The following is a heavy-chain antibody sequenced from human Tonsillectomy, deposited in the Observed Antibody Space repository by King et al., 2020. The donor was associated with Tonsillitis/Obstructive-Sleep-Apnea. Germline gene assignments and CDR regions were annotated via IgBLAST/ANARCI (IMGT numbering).Heavy chain of an antibody. J-gene: IGHJ4*02. V-gene: IGHV3-30*04. CDR1: GFTFSNYA. D-gene: IGHD3-9*01. CDR3: AREGGLQYYFDY. CDR2: ISYDGSNQ. Sequence: VQLVESGGGVVQTGRSLRLSCAASGFTFSNYAMHWVRQAPDKGLEWVAVISYDGSNQYYADSVKGRFTISRDTSKNTLYLQMNSLRADDTSVYYCAREGGLQYYFDYWGQGTLVTVSS.